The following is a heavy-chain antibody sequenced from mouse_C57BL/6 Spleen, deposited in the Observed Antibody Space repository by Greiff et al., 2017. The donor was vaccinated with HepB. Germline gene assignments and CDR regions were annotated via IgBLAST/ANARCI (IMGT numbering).Heavy chain of an antibody. CDR1: GFSLTSYA. CDR3: ARKAGTGYFDV. Sequence: QVQLKESGPGLVAPSQSLSITCTVSGFSLTSYAISWVRQPPGKGLEWLGVIWNGGGTNYNSALKSRLSISKDNSKSQVFLKMNSLQTDDTARYYCARKAGTGYFDVWGTGTTVTVSS. J-gene: IGHJ1*03. V-gene: IGHV2-9-1*01. D-gene: IGHD4-1*01. CDR2: IWNGGGT.